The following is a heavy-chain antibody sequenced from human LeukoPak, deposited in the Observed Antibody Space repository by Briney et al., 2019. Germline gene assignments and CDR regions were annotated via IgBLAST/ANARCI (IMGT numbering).Heavy chain of an antibody. CDR3: TRHRGRMVRGVIIEGNWFDP. Sequence: PGGSLRLSCAASGFTFSGSAMHWVRQASGKGLEWVGRIRSKANSYATAYAASVKGRFTISRDDSKNTAYLQMNSLKTEDTAVYYCTRHRGRMVRGVIIEGNWFDPWGQGTLVTVSS. D-gene: IGHD3-10*01. CDR2: IRSKANSYAT. CDR1: GFTFSGSA. J-gene: IGHJ5*02. V-gene: IGHV3-73*01.